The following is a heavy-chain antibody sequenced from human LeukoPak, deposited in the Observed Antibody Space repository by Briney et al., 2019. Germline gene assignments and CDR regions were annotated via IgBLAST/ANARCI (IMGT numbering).Heavy chain of an antibody. CDR1: GGSNSSYY. J-gene: IGHJ5*02. V-gene: IGHV4-59*01. D-gene: IGHD3-10*01. CDR3: ARGGYYGSGNDFRFDP. Sequence: TSEPLSLTCTVSGGSNSSYYWSWIRQPPGKGLEWIGYIYYSGSTNYHPPLKSRVPISVDTSKNQFSLKLTSVTAADTAVYFCARGGYYGSGNDFRFDPWGQGTLVTVSS. CDR2: IYYSGST.